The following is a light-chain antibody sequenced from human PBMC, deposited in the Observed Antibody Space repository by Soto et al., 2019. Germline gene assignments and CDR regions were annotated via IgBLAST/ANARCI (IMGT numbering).Light chain of an antibody. CDR3: QQYGSSPRT. V-gene: IGKV3-20*01. J-gene: IGKJ1*01. CDR1: QSVSSTS. CDR2: GAS. Sequence: DIVLTQSPGTVSLSPGERATLSCRASQSVSSTSLAWYQQKPGQAPRLLLYGASSRATGIPERFSGSGSGTDFTLTISRLEPEDCAVYYCQQYGSSPRTFGQGTKVEIK.